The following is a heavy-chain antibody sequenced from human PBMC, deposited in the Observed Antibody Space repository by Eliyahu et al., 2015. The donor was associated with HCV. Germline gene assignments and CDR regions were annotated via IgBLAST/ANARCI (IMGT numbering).Heavy chain of an antibody. Sequence: QVQLQESGPGLVKPSETLSLTCTPXGGSISSYXWXWIRQXPXKGLEWIGXIYYSGSTNYNPXLKSRVTISVDTSKNQFSLKLSSVTAADTAVYYCASFPGEYFQHWGQGTLVTVSS. CDR3: ASFPGEYFQH. V-gene: IGHV4-59*01. J-gene: IGHJ1*01. CDR2: IYYSGST. CDR1: GGSISSYX.